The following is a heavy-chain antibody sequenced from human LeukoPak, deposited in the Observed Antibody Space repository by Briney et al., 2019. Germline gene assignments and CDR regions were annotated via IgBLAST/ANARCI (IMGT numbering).Heavy chain of an antibody. CDR1: GYTFSAYA. Sequence: ASVKVSCKASGYTFSAYAIHWVRQAPGQRFEWMGWIDADNGDTRYSQKFQGRVTITRDTSASTAYMELSSLRSEDTAVYYCTRPVAPRNAFDIWGQGTMVTVSS. J-gene: IGHJ3*02. CDR2: IDADNGDT. V-gene: IGHV1-3*01. CDR3: TRPVAPRNAFDI. D-gene: IGHD6-19*01.